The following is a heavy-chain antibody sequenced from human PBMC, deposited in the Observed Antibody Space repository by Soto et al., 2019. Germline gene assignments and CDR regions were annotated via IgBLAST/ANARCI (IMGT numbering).Heavy chain of an antibody. D-gene: IGHD4-4*01. CDR2: INTGNGDT. V-gene: IGHV1-3*04. CDR3: ARDPGQMTTIREYYFEY. J-gene: IGHJ4*02. CDR1: GYTFTTYT. Sequence: ASVKISCKASGYTFTTYTIHWVRQAPGQRLEWMGWINTGNGDTKYSQNFEARATFTRDTSAKTVYVELSSLRSDDTAVYYCARDPGQMTTIREYYFEYWGKGTLVTVSS.